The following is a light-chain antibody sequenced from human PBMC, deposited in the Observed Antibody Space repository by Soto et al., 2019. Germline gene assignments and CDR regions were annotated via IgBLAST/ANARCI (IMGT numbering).Light chain of an antibody. CDR3: SSYTGDGPPV. V-gene: IGLV2-14*03. CDR1: STDVGGYYY. Sequence: QSALTQPASVSGSPGQSITISCTGTSTDVGGYYYVYWYQQYPGKAPKLVISDVSNRPSGVSHRFSGSRSGNTASLTISGLQDEDEDDYYCSSYTGDGPPVFGGGTKLTVL. CDR2: DVS. J-gene: IGLJ2*01.